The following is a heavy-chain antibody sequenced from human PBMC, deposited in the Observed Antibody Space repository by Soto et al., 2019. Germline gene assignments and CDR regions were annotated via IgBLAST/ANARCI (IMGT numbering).Heavy chain of an antibody. CDR3: ARERGYSGYDPIDY. CDR1: GFTFSSYS. D-gene: IGHD5-12*01. Sequence: EVQLVESGGGLVQPGGSLRLSCAASGFTFSSYSMNWVRQAPGKGLEWVSYISSSSSTIYYADSVKGRFTISRDNAKNSLYRQMNCLRAEDTAVDYCARERGYSGYDPIDYWGQGTLVTVSS. CDR2: ISSSSSTI. V-gene: IGHV3-48*01. J-gene: IGHJ4*02.